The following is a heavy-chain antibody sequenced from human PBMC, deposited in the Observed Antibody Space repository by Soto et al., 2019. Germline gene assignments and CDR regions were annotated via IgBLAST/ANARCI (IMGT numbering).Heavy chain of an antibody. Sequence: SETLSLTCTVSGGSISSYYWTWIRQPPGKGLEWIGYIYSSGSTNYNPSLKSRVTISVDTSKNEVSLKLTSVTAADTAIYYCARFSGWYSAFDYWGQGTPVTVSA. J-gene: IGHJ4*02. D-gene: IGHD6-19*01. V-gene: IGHV4-59*01. CDR1: GGSISSYY. CDR3: ARFSGWYSAFDY. CDR2: IYSSGST.